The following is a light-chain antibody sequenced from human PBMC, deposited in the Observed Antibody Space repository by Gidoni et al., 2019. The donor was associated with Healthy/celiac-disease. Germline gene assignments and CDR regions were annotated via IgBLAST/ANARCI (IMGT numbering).Light chain of an antibody. CDR2: AAS. V-gene: IGKV1-39*01. CDR3: QQSYSTLLT. CDR1: QSISSY. J-gene: IGKJ4*01. Sequence: DIQMTQSPSSLSASVGDRVTITCRASQSISSYLNWYQQKPGKAPKRLLSAASSLQSRVPSRFSGSGSGTDFTLTISSLQPEDFATYYCQQSYSTLLTFGGGTKVEIK.